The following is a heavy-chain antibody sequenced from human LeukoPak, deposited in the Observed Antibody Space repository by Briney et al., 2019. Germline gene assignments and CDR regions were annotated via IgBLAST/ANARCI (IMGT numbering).Heavy chain of an antibody. CDR1: GYTFTSYG. Sequence: ASVKVSCKASGYTFTSYGISWVRQAPGQGLEWMGWISAYNGNTNYAQKLQGRVTMTTDTSTSTAYMELRSLRSDDTAVYYCAREGGYSYSLYGDYYGMDVWGQGTTVTVSS. J-gene: IGHJ6*02. V-gene: IGHV1-18*01. CDR3: AREGGYSYSLYGDYYGMDV. D-gene: IGHD5-18*01. CDR2: ISAYNGNT.